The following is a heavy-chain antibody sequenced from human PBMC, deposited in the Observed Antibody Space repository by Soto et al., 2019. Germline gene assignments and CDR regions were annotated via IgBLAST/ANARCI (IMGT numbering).Heavy chain of an antibody. CDR2: IYYSGST. Sequence: QVHLEESGPGLVKPSQTLSLTCTVLGDSIRSGDYYWNWIRQPPGRGLEWIGYIYYSGSTYYNPSLKSRLTMSVATSKNQFSLRLSSVIAADTAVYYCARSVGYYYYGMDVWGQGTTVIVSS. J-gene: IGHJ6*02. V-gene: IGHV4-30-4*01. CDR1: GDSIRSGDYY. CDR3: ARSVGYYYYGMDV. D-gene: IGHD1-26*01.